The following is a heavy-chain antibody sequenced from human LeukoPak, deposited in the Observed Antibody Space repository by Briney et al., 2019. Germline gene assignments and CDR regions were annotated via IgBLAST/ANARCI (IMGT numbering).Heavy chain of an antibody. D-gene: IGHD6-19*01. CDR1: GGTFSSYA. CDR2: IIPIFGTA. V-gene: IGHV1-69*06. Sequence: ASVKVSCKASGGTFSSYAISWVRQAPGQGLEWMGGIIPIFGTANYAQKFQGRVTITADKSTSTAYMELSRLRSDDTAVYYCATHSSGWYIFDYWGQGTLVTVSS. CDR3: ATHSSGWYIFDY. J-gene: IGHJ4*02.